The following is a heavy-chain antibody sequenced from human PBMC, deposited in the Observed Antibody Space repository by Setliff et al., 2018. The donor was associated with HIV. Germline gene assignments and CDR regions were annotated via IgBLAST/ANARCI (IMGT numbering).Heavy chain of an antibody. Sequence: AGSLTLSCTASGFTFSFYARGWVRQAPGKGLGWVSTVGAVGAPTNDAESVKGRFTISKDNSKNTLYLQMSSLRDEDTAVYYCAKVFAYGIDGFDIWGKGTLVTVSS. CDR1: GFTFSFYA. D-gene: IGHD4-17*01. CDR3: AKVFAYGIDGFDI. V-gene: IGHV3-23*01. J-gene: IGHJ3*02. CDR2: VGAVGAPT.